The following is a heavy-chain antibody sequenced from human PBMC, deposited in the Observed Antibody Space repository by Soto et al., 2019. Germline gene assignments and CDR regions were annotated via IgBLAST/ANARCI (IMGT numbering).Heavy chain of an antibody. J-gene: IGHJ4*02. Sequence: GGSLRLSCAASGFTFSTSWMSWVRQAPGKGLEWVANINEDGSTRYYVDSVKGRFTISRDNAKNSLHLQMNSLRAEDTAVYYCLRDFSGYWGQGNMVTVSS. V-gene: IGHV3-7*01. CDR2: INEDGSTR. CDR3: LRDFSGY. CDR1: GFTFSTSW. D-gene: IGHD3-3*01.